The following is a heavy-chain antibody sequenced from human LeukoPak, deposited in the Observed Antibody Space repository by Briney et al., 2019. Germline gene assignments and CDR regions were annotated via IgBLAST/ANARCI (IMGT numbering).Heavy chain of an antibody. Sequence: PSETLSLTCSVSGASISNFYWSWIRQPPGRGLEWIAYIHYSGGSKYNPSLKNRVTTSLDTSKNQFSLKLTSVTAADTAVYYCARYDPNSPTYFDSWGQGTLVTVSS. CDR1: GASISNFY. CDR2: IHYSGGS. CDR3: ARYDPNSPTYFDS. J-gene: IGHJ4*02. D-gene: IGHD3-3*01. V-gene: IGHV4-59*08.